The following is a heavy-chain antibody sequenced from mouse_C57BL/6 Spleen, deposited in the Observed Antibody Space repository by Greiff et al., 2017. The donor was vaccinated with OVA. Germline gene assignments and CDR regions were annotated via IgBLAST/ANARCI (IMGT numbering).Heavy chain of an antibody. D-gene: IGHD2-5*01. V-gene: IGHV1-50*01. CDR3: ARWGSYYSNRSAMDY. CDR2: IDPSDSYT. CDR1: GYTFTSYW. Sequence: VQLQQPGAELVKPGASVKLSCKASGYTFTSYWMQWVKQRPGQGLEWIGEIDPSDSYTNYNQKFKGKATLTVDTSSSTAYMQLSSLTSEDSAVYYCARWGSYYSNRSAMDYWGQGTSVTVSS. J-gene: IGHJ4*01.